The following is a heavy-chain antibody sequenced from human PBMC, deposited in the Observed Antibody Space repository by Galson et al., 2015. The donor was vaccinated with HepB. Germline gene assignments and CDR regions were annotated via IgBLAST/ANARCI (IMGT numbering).Heavy chain of an antibody. Sequence: SVKVSCKASGYTFTSYDINWVRQATGQGLEWMGWMNPNSGNTGYAQKFQGRVTMTRNTSISTAYMELSSLRSEDTAVYYCARESPGMGDAFDIWGQGTMVTVSS. CDR2: MNPNSGNT. CDR1: GYTFTSYD. D-gene: IGHD3-10*01. V-gene: IGHV1-8*01. J-gene: IGHJ3*02. CDR3: ARESPGMGDAFDI.